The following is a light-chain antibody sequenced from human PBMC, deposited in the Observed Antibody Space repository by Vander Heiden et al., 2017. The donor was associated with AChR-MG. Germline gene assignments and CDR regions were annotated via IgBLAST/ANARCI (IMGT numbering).Light chain of an antibody. CDR3: QSYDSSLSGPL. CDR1: SPNIGAGYD. J-gene: IGLJ1*01. V-gene: IGLV1-40*01. Sequence: SVLTPPPSVSGAPGQRVTISCTGSSPNIGAGYDVHWYQQLPGTAPKLLIYGNTNRPSGVPDRFSGSKSGTSASLAITGLQAEDEADYYCQSYDSSLSGPLFGPGTKVTVL. CDR2: GNT.